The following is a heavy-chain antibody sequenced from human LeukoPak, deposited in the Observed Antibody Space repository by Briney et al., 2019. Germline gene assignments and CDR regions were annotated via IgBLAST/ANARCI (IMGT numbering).Heavy chain of an antibody. V-gene: IGHV1-8*01. CDR3: ARGTTVTIDYYYYGMDV. Sequence: ASVKVSCKASGYTFTSYDINWARQATGQGLEWMGWMNPNSGNTGYAQKFQGRVTMTRNTSISTAYMELSSLRSEDTAVYYCARGTTVTIDYYYYGMDVWGQGTTVTVSS. J-gene: IGHJ6*02. D-gene: IGHD4-17*01. CDR2: MNPNSGNT. CDR1: GYTFTSYD.